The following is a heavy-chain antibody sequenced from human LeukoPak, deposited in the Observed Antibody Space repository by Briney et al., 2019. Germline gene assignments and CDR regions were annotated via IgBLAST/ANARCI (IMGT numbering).Heavy chain of an antibody. CDR2: IYYTGNT. D-gene: IGHD3-10*01. J-gene: IGHJ4*02. Sequence: KPSETLSLTCTVSGVSISSSYSYWGWIRQPPGMGPEWVGSIYYTGNTYYNASLKSQVSISIDTSKNQFSLKLTSVTAADTAVYYCARHPDYYGSGSVPFDYWGQGTLVTVSS. CDR1: GVSISSSYSY. V-gene: IGHV4-39*01. CDR3: ARHPDYYGSGSVPFDY.